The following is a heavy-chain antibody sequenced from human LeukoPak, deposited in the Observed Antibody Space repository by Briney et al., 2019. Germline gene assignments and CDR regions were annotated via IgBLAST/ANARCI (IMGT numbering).Heavy chain of an antibody. Sequence: GGSLRLSCAASGFTFSSYAMGWVRQAPGTGMEWVSAISGSGGSTYYADSVKGRFTISRDNSKNTLYLQMNSLRAEDTAVYDCAKDPGGKDQLLFWGQGTLVTVSS. J-gene: IGHJ4*02. CDR2: ISGSGGST. CDR3: AKDPGGKDQLLF. V-gene: IGHV3-23*01. CDR1: GFTFSSYA. D-gene: IGHD2-2*01.